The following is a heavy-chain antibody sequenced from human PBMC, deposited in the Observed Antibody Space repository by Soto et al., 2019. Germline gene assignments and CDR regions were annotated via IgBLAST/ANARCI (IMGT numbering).Heavy chain of an antibody. D-gene: IGHD2-15*01. J-gene: IGHJ1*01. V-gene: IGHV3-33*01. Sequence: QVQLVESGGGVVQPGRSLRLSCAASGFTFSSYGMHWVRQAPGKGLEWVAFIWYDGSNKYYADSVKGRFTISRDNSKNTLYLQMNSLRAEDTAVYYCARDGGSYCSGGSCYSFQHWGQGTLVTVSS. CDR2: IWYDGSNK. CDR1: GFTFSSYG. CDR3: ARDGGSYCSGGSCYSFQH.